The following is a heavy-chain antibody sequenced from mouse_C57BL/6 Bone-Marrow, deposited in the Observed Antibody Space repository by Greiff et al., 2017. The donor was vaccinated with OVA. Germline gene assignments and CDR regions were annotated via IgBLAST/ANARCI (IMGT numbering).Heavy chain of an antibody. J-gene: IGHJ1*03. CDR1: GYAFTNYL. V-gene: IGHV1-54*01. CDR2: INPGSGGT. Sequence: QVQLKESGAELVRPGTSVKVSCKASGYAFTNYLIEWVKQRPGQGLEWIGVINPGSGGTNYNEKFKGKATLTADKSSSTAYMQLSSLTSEDSAVYFCARAEGWYFDVWGTGTTVTVSS. CDR3: ARAEGWYFDV.